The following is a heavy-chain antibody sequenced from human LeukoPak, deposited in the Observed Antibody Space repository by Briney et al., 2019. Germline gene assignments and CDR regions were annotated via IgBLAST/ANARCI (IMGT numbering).Heavy chain of an antibody. V-gene: IGHV3-66*01. J-gene: IGHJ6*02. CDR3: ARDLGCSGGSCYPNYDYYGMDV. D-gene: IGHD2-15*01. Sequence: HPGGSLRLSCAASGFTFSSYAMSWVRQAPGKGLEWVSVIYSGGSTYYAASVKGRFTISRDNSKNTLYLQMNSLRAEDTAVYYCARDLGCSGGSCYPNYDYYGMDVWGQGTTVTVSS. CDR1: GFTFSSYA. CDR2: IYSGGST.